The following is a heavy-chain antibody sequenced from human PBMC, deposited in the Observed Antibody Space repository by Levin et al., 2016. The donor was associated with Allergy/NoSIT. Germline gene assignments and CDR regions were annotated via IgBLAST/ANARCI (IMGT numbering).Heavy chain of an antibody. D-gene: IGHD3-22*01. CDR3: ASSPGHSSGYYPNPSYYYYGMDV. Sequence: WIRQPPGKGLEWIGSIYYSGSTYYNPSLKSRVTISVDTSKNQFSLKLSSVTAADTAVYYCASSPGHSSGYYPNPSYYYYGMDVWGQGTTVTVSS. V-gene: IGHV4-39*01. J-gene: IGHJ6*02. CDR2: IYYSGST.